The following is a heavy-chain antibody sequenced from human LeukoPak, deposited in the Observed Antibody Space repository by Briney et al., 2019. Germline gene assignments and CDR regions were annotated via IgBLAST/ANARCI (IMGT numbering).Heavy chain of an antibody. CDR1: GFTVSSNY. Sequence: GGSLRLSCAASGFTVSSNYMSWVRQAPGKGLEWVSAISGSAGSTYYADSVKGRFTISRDNSKNTLHLQMDSLRAEDTAVYYCAKGKTTGGGPGYYFDYWGQGTLVTASS. V-gene: IGHV3-23*01. CDR2: ISGSAGST. D-gene: IGHD3-10*01. CDR3: AKGKTTGGGPGYYFDY. J-gene: IGHJ4*02.